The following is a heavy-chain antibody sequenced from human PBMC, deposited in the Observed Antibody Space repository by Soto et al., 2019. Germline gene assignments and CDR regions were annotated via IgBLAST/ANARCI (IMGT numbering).Heavy chain of an antibody. D-gene: IGHD5-12*01. V-gene: IGHV1-8*01. CDR2: MNPNTGDT. J-gene: IGHJ4*02. Sequence: QVQLVQSGAEVKKPGASVKVSCKASGYTFISYDINWVRQATGQGLEWMGWMNPNTGDTGYAQKFQGRVTMNRNTSINTANLELSSLRSEDAAAYFCARGDGYLFDYWGQGTLVTVSS. CDR1: GYTFISYD. CDR3: ARGDGYLFDY.